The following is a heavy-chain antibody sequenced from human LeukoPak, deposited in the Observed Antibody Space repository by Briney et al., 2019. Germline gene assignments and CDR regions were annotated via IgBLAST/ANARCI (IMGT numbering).Heavy chain of an antibody. D-gene: IGHD3-22*01. CDR2: IIPIFGTA. CDR1: GGTFSSYA. J-gene: IGHJ4*02. Sequence: SVKVSCKASGGTFSSYAISWVRQAPGQGLEWMGRIIPIFGTANYAQKFQGRVTITTDESMSTAYMELSSLRSEDTAVYYCARENHPRASYDSSGYYYWGQGTLVTVSS. CDR3: ARENHPRASYDSSGYYY. V-gene: IGHV1-69*05.